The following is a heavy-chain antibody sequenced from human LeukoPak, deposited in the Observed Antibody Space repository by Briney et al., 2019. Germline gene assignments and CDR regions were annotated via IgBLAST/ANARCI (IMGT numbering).Heavy chain of an antibody. CDR2: IYYSGST. J-gene: IGHJ5*02. V-gene: IGHV4-59*01. CDR1: GGSISSYY. Sequence: PSETLSLTCTVSGGSISSYYWSWIRQPPGKGLEWIGYIYYSGSTNYNPSLKSRVTISVDTSKNQFSLKLSSVTAADTAVYYCARVTEPAAMVNNWFDPWGQGTLVTVSS. CDR3: ARVTEPAAMVNNWFDP. D-gene: IGHD2-2*01.